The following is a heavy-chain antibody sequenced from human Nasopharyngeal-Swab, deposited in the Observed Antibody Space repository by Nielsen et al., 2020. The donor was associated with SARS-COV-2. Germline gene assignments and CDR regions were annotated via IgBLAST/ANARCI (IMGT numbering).Heavy chain of an antibody. CDR3: ARDPTSVAGTGDYYYGMDV. J-gene: IGHJ6*02. CDR2: INPNSGGT. CDR1: GYTFTGYY. D-gene: IGHD6-19*01. Sequence: ASVKVSCKASGYTFTGYYMHWVRQAPGQGLEWMGRINPNSGGTNYAQKFQGRVTMTRDTSISTAYMELSRLRSEDTAVYYCARDPTSVAGTGDYYYGMDVWGQGTTVTVSS. V-gene: IGHV1-2*06.